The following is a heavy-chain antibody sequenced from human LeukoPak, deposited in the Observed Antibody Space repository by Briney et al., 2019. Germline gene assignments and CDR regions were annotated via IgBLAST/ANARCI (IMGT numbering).Heavy chain of an antibody. CDR1: GFPFSSYG. D-gene: IGHD1-26*01. CDR2: ISYDGSTI. J-gene: IGHJ4*02. V-gene: IGHV3-30*18. Sequence: PGGSPRLSCAASGFPFSSYGIHWVRQAPGKGLEGGAVISYDGSTIYYADSVKGRFTISRDNSKDTVYLQMNSLRGDDTAVYYCAKGVGSTGSYFDYWGQGTLVTVSS. CDR3: AKGVGSTGSYFDY.